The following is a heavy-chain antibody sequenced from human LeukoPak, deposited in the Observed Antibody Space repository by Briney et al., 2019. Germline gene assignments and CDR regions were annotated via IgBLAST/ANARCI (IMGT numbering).Heavy chain of an antibody. CDR1: GYSFTNYW. Sequence: GESLKISCKGSGYSFTNYWIGWVRQMPGKGLEWMGIIYPGDSDTRYSSSFQGQVTISADKSISTAYLQWSSLRASETAMYYCARSGSLGTFDIWGQGTLVTVSS. CDR2: IYPGDSDT. V-gene: IGHV5-51*01. J-gene: IGHJ3*02. D-gene: IGHD1-26*01. CDR3: ARSGSLGTFDI.